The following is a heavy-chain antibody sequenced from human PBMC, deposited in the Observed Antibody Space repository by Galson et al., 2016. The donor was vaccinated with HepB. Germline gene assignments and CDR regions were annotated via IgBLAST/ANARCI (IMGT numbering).Heavy chain of an antibody. CDR2: ITGRGDSA. CDR1: GFNFDIYA. Sequence: SLRLSCAAYGFNFDIYAMSWVRQAPGKGLEWVSTITGRGDSAFYADSLKSRFTVSRDNSKNTLYLQISSLSAEDTALYYCAKFGLPLGDDYYYYGLDVWGQGTAVTVSS. D-gene: IGHD3/OR15-3a*01. CDR3: AKFGLPLGDDYYYYGLDV. J-gene: IGHJ6*02. V-gene: IGHV3-23*01.